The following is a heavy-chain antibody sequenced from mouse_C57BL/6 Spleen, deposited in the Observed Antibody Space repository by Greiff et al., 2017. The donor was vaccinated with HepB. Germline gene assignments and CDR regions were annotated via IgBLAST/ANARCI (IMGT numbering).Heavy chain of an antibody. V-gene: IGHV1-80*01. Sequence: QVQLQQSGAELVKPGASVKISCKASGYAFSSYWMNWVKQRPGKGLEWIGQIYPGDGDTNYNGKFKGKATLTADKSSSTAYMQLSSLTSEDSAVYFCAREGLGLAWFAYWGQGTLVTVSA. CDR1: GYAFSSYW. D-gene: IGHD3-1*01. CDR2: IYPGDGDT. CDR3: AREGLGLAWFAY. J-gene: IGHJ3*01.